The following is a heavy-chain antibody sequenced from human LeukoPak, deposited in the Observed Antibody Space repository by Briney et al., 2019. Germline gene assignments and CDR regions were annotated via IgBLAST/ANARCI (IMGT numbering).Heavy chain of an antibody. D-gene: IGHD3-10*01. CDR3: ARDSHSGFQ. J-gene: IGHJ4*02. Sequence: SETLSLTCTVSDGSFNFYFWHWIRQPPGKGLDWIGEIDNRGSTQYNLSLRSRVTISVDTSRNQFSLELTSVTAADTAVYFCARDSHSGFQWGQGTLVTVSS. CDR1: DGSFNFYF. V-gene: IGHV4-34*01. CDR2: IDNRGST.